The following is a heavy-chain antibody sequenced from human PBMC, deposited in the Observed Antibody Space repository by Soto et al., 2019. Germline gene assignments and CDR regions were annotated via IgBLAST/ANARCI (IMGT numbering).Heavy chain of an antibody. Sequence: QDQLVQSGAEVKKPGASVTVSCKASGYSFTNYGVTWVRQAPGQGLEWMGWISAFNGNTHYAQNLQGRVTMTTDASTSTAYMELRSLRSDDTGVYYCARDRGVAPPVAGNTHYYYYMDVWGTGTTVTVSS. J-gene: IGHJ6*03. CDR3: ARDRGVAPPVAGNTHYYYYMDV. CDR1: GYSFTNYG. CDR2: ISAFNGNT. D-gene: IGHD6-13*01. V-gene: IGHV1-18*01.